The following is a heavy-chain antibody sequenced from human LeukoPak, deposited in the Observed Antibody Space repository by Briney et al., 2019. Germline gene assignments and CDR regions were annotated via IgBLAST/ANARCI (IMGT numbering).Heavy chain of an antibody. J-gene: IGHJ6*04. CDR3: ARGRVDYEMDV. Sequence: SETLSLTCTVSGGSIYSYYWSWIRQPAGKGLEWIGRIYTSGSTNYNPSLKSRVTMSVDTSKNQFSLRLTSVTAADTAVYYCARGRVDYEMDVWGKGTTVTVSS. CDR2: IYTSGST. D-gene: IGHD2-15*01. V-gene: IGHV4-4*07. CDR1: GGSIYSYY.